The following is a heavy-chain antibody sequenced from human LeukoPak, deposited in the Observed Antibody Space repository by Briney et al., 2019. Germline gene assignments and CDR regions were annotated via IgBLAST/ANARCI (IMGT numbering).Heavy chain of an antibody. Sequence: SVKVSCKASGGTFSSYTISWVRQAPGQGLEWMGRIIPILGTANYAQKFQGRVTITADKSTSTAYMELSSLRSEDTAVYYCASPGPGGDGYNSYYGMDVWGQGTTVTVSS. CDR1: GGTFSSYT. V-gene: IGHV1-69*08. J-gene: IGHJ6*02. D-gene: IGHD5-24*01. CDR3: ASPGPGGDGYNSYYGMDV. CDR2: IIPILGTA.